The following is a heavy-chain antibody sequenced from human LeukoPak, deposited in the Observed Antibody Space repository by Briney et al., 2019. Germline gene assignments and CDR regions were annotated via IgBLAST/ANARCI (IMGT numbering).Heavy chain of an antibody. J-gene: IGHJ5*02. D-gene: IGHD3-16*01. Sequence: GGSLEISCQGSGYSFTSYWIGWVRQMPGKGREGMGIIYPGDADTRYSPSCQGQVTISAEKSSSTAYLQWSSLKASDPAMYYCAIFDFLFGEIDNWFDPWGQGTQVTVSS. CDR2: IYPGDADT. CDR1: GYSFTSYW. CDR3: AIFDFLFGEIDNWFDP. V-gene: IGHV5-51*01.